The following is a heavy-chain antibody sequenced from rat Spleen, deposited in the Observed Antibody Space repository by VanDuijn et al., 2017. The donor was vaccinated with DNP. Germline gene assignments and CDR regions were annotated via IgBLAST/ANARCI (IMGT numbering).Heavy chain of an antibody. V-gene: IGHV2S12*01. Sequence: QVQLKESGPGLVQPSQTLSLTCTVSGFSLTSYGVTWVRQPPGKGLEWLAAISGGGSTYYNSALKSRLSISRDTSKSQVFLKMNSLQTEDTAIYFCTRGDWFAYWGQGTLVTVSS. CDR3: TRGDWFAY. CDR2: ISGGGST. J-gene: IGHJ3*01. CDR1: GFSLTSYG.